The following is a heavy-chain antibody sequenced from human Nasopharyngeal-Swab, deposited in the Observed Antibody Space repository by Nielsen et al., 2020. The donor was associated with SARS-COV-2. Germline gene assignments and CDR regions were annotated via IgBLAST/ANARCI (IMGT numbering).Heavy chain of an antibody. J-gene: IGHJ4*02. CDR1: GFTFSSYA. Sequence: GESLKISCAASGFTFSSYAMSWVRQALGQGLEWVSAISGSGGSTCYADSVKGRFTISRDNSKNTLYLQMNSLRAEDTAVYYCAKWGLRGWVTTELDYWGQGTLVTVSS. CDR3: AKWGLRGWVTTELDY. V-gene: IGHV3-23*01. CDR2: ISGSGGST. D-gene: IGHD4-17*01.